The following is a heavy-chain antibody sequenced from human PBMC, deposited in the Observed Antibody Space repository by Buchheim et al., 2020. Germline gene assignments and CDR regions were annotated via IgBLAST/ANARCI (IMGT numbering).Heavy chain of an antibody. J-gene: IGHJ4*02. CDR2: IDGDGSAA. Sequence: EVQLVESGGGLVQPGQSLRLSCAASGFTVSRYWMHWVRQVPGKGLVWVSRIDGDGSAADYADSLTGRVTVSRDNAMNTVYLQLNSLRVEDTAVYYCARASNSRDYFDSWGQGTL. CDR1: GFTVSRYW. D-gene: IGHD4-23*01. V-gene: IGHV3-74*01. CDR3: ARASNSRDYFDS.